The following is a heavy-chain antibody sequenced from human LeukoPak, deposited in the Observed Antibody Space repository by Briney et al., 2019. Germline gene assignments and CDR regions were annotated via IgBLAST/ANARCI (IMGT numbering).Heavy chain of an antibody. CDR1: GGSISYSH. Sequence: SETLSLTCTVSGGSISYSHWTWIRQPPGKGLEWIGYIDNSGSTTYDTSLKSRVTMSVDTSENKITLRLTSVTAADTAFYYCARDHALGHFDIWGQGTRVTVSS. CDR2: IDNSGST. CDR3: ARDHALGHFDI. V-gene: IGHV4-59*01. D-gene: IGHD7-27*01. J-gene: IGHJ3*02.